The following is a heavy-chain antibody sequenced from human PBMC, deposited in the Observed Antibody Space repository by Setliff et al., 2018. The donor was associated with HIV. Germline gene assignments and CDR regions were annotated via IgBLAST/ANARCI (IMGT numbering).Heavy chain of an antibody. CDR3: TTPLDSSGCFGSDYFDY. J-gene: IGHJ4*02. Sequence: VASVKVSCKASGYTFTDYYIHWVQQAPGKGLEWMGRVDPEDGETTYAEKFQGRITITADTSTDTAYLELSSLRSEDSAFYYCTTPLDSSGCFGSDYFDYWGQGALVTVSS. D-gene: IGHD3-22*01. CDR1: GYTFTDYY. V-gene: IGHV1-69-2*01. CDR2: VDPEDGET.